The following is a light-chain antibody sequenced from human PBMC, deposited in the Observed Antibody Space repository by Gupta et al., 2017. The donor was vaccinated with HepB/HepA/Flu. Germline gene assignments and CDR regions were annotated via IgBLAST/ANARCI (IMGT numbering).Light chain of an antibody. CDR1: QTIGNY. J-gene: IGKJ5*01. V-gene: IGKV1-39*01. CDR2: YAS. Sequence: DIQVIQSPSSLSAALRDKVTITCRTSQTIGNYLNWYQQRPGSAPKLLIYYASTLQHGVSSRFSGNESGTDFTLIISELQPEDFANYFCPQSFSNPFTFGQGTQVEIK. CDR3: PQSFSNPFT.